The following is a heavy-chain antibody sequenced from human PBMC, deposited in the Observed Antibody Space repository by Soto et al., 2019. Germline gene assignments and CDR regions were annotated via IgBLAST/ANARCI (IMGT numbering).Heavy chain of an antibody. Sequence: SESLSIACAVYGSSLSDNYCNWSRQHPGKGIEWIGEINHSGNTNYNPSLRSRVTISIDRSKNQLSLNLRSVSAADTGCYYCARYNDDFDAWGQGTTVTVSS. CDR1: GSSLSDNY. D-gene: IGHD1-1*01. V-gene: IGHV4-34*01. CDR3: ARYNDDFDA. CDR2: INHSGNT. J-gene: IGHJ6*02.